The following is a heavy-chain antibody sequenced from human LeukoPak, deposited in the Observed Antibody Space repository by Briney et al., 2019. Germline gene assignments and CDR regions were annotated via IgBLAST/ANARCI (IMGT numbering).Heavy chain of an antibody. CDR2: FIPIFGTA. V-gene: IGHV1-69*05. Sequence: SVKVSCKASGGTFSSYAISWVRQAPGQGLEWMGGFIPIFGTATYAQKFQGRVTITMDESTSTAYMELSSLRSEDTAMYYCGRADRYCTTTNCYYYFVYWGQGPLVTVSS. CDR3: GRADRYCTTTNCYYYFVY. D-gene: IGHD2-2*01. J-gene: IGHJ4*02. CDR1: GGTFSSYA.